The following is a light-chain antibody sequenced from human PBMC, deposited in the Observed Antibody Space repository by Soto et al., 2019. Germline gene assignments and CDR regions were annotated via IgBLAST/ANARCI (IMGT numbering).Light chain of an antibody. CDR1: HTITDF. CDR2: GAS. Sequence: DIQMTQSPSSLSASVGDRVTITCRASHTITDFLSWYQERPGKAPKQLIYGASTLQDGVPSRFSGSVSATNFTLTISSLLRDDFATYYCQQTYSVPWTFGQGTKV. V-gene: IGKV1-39*01. CDR3: QQTYSVPWT. J-gene: IGKJ1*01.